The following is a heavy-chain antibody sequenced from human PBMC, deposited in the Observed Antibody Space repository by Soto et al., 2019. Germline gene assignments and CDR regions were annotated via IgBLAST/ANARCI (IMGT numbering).Heavy chain of an antibody. CDR1: GFSLSTSGVG. CDR2: IYWDDDK. V-gene: IGHV2-5*02. Sequence: QITLKESGPALVKPTQPLTLTCTFSGFSLSTSGVGVGWIRQPPGKALEWLALIYWDDDKRYSPSLKSRLAITQDTSKNQVVLTMTNVDPVDTATYYCLYRAETPRGGYYCDSWGQGTLVTVSS. J-gene: IGHJ4*02. D-gene: IGHD3-10*01. CDR3: LYRAETPRGGYYCDS.